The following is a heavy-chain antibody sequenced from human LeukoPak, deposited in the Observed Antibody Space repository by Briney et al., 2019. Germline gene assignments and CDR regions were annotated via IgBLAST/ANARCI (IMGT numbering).Heavy chain of an antibody. V-gene: IGHV3-23*01. D-gene: IGHD3-10*01. Sequence: PGGSLRLSCVASGFTFTNYGMSWVRQAPGKGLEWLSGISMTGGSIYYPDSVKGRFTISRDNSKNTLYLQMNSLRAEDSAVYYCARDPRIQGYPYGTVLDYWGQGTLVTVSA. CDR1: GFTFTNYG. CDR3: ARDPRIQGYPYGTVLDY. CDR2: ISMTGGSI. J-gene: IGHJ4*02.